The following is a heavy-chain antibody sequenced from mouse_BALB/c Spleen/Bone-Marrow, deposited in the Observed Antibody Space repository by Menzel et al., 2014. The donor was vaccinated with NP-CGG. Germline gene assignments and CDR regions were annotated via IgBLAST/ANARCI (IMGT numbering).Heavy chain of an antibody. CDR2: INPGSSRI. CDR1: GFDFSGYW. D-gene: IGHD1-2*01. V-gene: IGHV4-1*02. CDR3: ARFHYYGYFAY. J-gene: IGHJ3*01. Sequence: EVQGVQSGGGLVQPGGSLKLSCAASGFDFSGYWMRWVRPAPGKGLEWIGDINPGSSRINYMLYLKDKFIISRDNAKNTLYQQMSKVRSKDTALYYCARFHYYGYFAYWGQGTLVTVSA.